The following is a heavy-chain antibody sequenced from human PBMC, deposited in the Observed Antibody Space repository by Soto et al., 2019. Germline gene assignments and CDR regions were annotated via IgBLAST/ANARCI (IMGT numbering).Heavy chain of an antibody. D-gene: IGHD3-3*01. CDR2: IYPDDSDT. CDR3: TRPEGRYFYDARGYYSH. Sequence: PXESLNISCKTSGYQFAIHWIAWVRQMPGKGLEWMGAIYPDDSDTRYSPSFQGQVTISVDKSRDTAYLQWGSLKASDTAVYYCTRPEGRYFYDARGYYSHWGQGTLVTVSS. J-gene: IGHJ4*02. V-gene: IGHV5-51*01. CDR1: GYQFAIHW.